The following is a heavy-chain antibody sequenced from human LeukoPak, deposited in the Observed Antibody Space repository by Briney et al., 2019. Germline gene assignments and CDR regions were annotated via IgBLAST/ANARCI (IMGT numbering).Heavy chain of an antibody. V-gene: IGHV4-39*07. D-gene: IGHD3-16*01. CDR3: ARELEEQLNRGSLFDP. CDR1: GGSISSSSYY. CDR2: IYYSGST. J-gene: IGHJ5*02. Sequence: SETLSLTCTVSGGSISSSSYYWGWIRQPPGKGLEWIGSIYYSGSTYYNPSLKSRVTISVDTSKNQFSLKLSSVTAADTAVYYCARELEEQLNRGSLFDPWGQGTLVTVSS.